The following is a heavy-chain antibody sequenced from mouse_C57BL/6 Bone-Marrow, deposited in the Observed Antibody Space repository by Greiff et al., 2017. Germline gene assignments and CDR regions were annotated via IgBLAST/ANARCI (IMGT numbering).Heavy chain of an antibody. J-gene: IGHJ3*01. CDR2: ISSGGSDN. Sequence: EVQRVESGGDLVKPGGSLKLSCAASGFTFSSYGMSWVSQTPDKRLEWVATISSGGSDNYYTDSVKGRFTISRDNANNTLYLQMSSLKSEDTAMYYCSRQRDSAGWVAYWGQGTLVTVSA. CDR1: GFTFSSYG. V-gene: IGHV5-6*01. D-gene: IGHD3-2*02. CDR3: SRQRDSAGWVAY.